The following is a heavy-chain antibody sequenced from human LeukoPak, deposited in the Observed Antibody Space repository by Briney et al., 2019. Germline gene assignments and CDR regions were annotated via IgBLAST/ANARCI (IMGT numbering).Heavy chain of an antibody. CDR2: IIPILGIA. CDR3: ARGSRYKGATRIWFDP. Sequence: SVKVSCKASGGTFSSYAISWVRQAPGQGLEWMGRIIPILGIANYAQKFQGRVTITADKSTSTAYMELSSLRSEDTAVYYCARGSRYKGATRIWFDPWGQGTLVTVSS. J-gene: IGHJ5*02. CDR1: GGTFSSYA. D-gene: IGHD1-26*01. V-gene: IGHV1-69*04.